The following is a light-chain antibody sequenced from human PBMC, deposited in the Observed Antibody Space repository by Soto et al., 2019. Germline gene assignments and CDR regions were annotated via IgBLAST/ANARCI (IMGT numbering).Light chain of an antibody. CDR1: QSVGST. V-gene: IGKV3-15*01. J-gene: IGKJ5*01. CDR2: GAS. Sequence: EIVLTQSPGTLSLSPGERATLSCWASQSVGSTLAWYQQKPGQAPRLLIYGASTRATGIPARFSGSGSGTEFTLTISSLQSEDFAVYYCQQYNNWPITFGQGTRLE. CDR3: QQYNNWPIT.